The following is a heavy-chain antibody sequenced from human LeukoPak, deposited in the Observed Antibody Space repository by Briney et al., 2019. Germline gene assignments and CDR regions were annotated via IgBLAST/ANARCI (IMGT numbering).Heavy chain of an antibody. CDR1: GYTFTSYG. CDR2: ISTYNGNT. V-gene: IGHV1-18*01. D-gene: IGHD4-23*01. CDR3: AAYGGKGSYYYIDV. J-gene: IGHJ6*03. Sequence: ASVRVSFKASGYTFTSYGISWVRQAPGQGLEWMGWISTYNGNTNYAQKFQGRVTITRDMSTSTAYMELSSLRSENTAVYYCAAYGGKGSYYYIDVWGKGATVTVSS.